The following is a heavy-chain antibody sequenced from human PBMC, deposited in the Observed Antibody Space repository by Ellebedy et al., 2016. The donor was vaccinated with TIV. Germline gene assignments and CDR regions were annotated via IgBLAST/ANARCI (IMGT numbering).Heavy chain of an antibody. V-gene: IGHV3-23*01. CDR3: AREGFTSGRCGGFDI. CDR1: GFTFSSYV. Sequence: GESLKISCVPSGFTFSSYVMGWVRQAPGKGLEWVSTLSMRDDSTYYADSVKGQFTISRDNSKNTLFLQMNSLRVEDTAIYYCAREGFTSGRCGGFDIWGQGTVVSVSS. D-gene: IGHD6-19*01. J-gene: IGHJ3*02. CDR2: LSMRDDST.